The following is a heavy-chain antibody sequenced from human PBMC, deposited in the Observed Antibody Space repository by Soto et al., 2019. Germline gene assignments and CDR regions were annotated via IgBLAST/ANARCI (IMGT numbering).Heavy chain of an antibody. CDR2: MQPSSGRT. Sequence: SVKVSCKASGYSFTGLDINWVRQTTGQGLEWMGWMQPSSGRTGYAQKFQGRVTMTRDTSINTAYMELSSLTSDDTALYYCARGVTAGVDYWGQGTLVTVSS. J-gene: IGHJ4*02. V-gene: IGHV1-8*01. CDR3: ARGVTAGVDY. CDR1: GYSFTGLD. D-gene: IGHD1-26*01.